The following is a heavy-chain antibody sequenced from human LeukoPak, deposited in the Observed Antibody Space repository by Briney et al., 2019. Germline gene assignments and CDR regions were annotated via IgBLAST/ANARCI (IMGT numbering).Heavy chain of an antibody. D-gene: IGHD3-3*01. CDR3: ARGGSYYDFWSGYYDYYYYMDV. CDR1: GGSISSYY. V-gene: IGHV4-59*01. Sequence: SETLSLTCTVSGGSISSYYWTWIRQPPGKGLEWIGYIYYSGSTNYNPSLKSRVTVSVDTSKNQFSLRLTSVTAADTAVYYCARGGSYYDFWSGYYDYYYYMDVWGKGTTVTVSS. J-gene: IGHJ6*03. CDR2: IYYSGST.